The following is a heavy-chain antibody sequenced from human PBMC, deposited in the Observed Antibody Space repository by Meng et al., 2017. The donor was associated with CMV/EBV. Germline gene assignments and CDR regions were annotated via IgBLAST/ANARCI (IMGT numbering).Heavy chain of an antibody. CDR3: AKLLVVAGTVGRTKGAYRDY. D-gene: IGHD6-19*01. CDR2: ISWNSGSI. CDR1: GFTFDDYA. J-gene: IGHJ4*02. V-gene: IGHV3-9*01. Sequence: SLKISCAASGFTFDDYAMHWVRQAPGKGLEWVSGISWNSGSIGYADSVKGRFTISRDNSKNTLYLQMNSLRAEDTAVCYCAKLLVVAGTVGRTKGAYRDYWGQGTLVTVSS.